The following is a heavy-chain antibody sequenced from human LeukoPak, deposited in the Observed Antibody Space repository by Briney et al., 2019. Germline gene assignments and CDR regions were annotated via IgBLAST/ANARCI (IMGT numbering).Heavy chain of an antibody. V-gene: IGHV4-59*01. D-gene: IGHD3-10*01. CDR1: GGSISSYY. CDR2: IYYSGST. Sequence: SETLSLTCTVSGGSISSYYWSWIRQPPGKGLEWIGYIYYSGSTNYNPSLKSRVTISVDTSKNQFSLKLSSVTAADTAVYYCARGKYSAKYGSGSYCNRNGAFDIWGQGTMVTVSS. CDR3: ARGKYSAKYGSGSYCNRNGAFDI. J-gene: IGHJ3*02.